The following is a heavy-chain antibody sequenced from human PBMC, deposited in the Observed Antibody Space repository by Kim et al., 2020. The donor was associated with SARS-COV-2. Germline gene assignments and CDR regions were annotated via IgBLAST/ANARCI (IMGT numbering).Heavy chain of an antibody. Sequence: SETLSLTCTVSGGSISSSTYYWAWIRQSPGKGLEWIGSIYYSGSTYYNPSLASRVTISVDTSKNHFSLKLPSVTAADTGLYYCARHEYSGYNWFDPWGQGTLVTVSA. CDR2: IYYSGST. D-gene: IGHD6-19*01. J-gene: IGHJ5*02. V-gene: IGHV4-39*01. CDR1: GGSISSSTYY. CDR3: ARHEYSGYNWFDP.